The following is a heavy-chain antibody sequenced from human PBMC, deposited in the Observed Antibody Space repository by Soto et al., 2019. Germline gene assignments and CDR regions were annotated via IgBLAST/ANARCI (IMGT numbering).Heavy chain of an antibody. J-gene: IGHJ5*02. V-gene: IGHV3-64*01. CDR1: GFTFSSYA. CDR2: ISSNGGST. CDR3: ARDQRAKEWLLPDNWFDP. D-gene: IGHD3-3*01. Sequence: GGSLRLSCAASGFTFSSYAMHWVRQAPGKGLEYVSAISSNGGSTYYANSVKGRFTISRDNSKNTLYLQMGSLRAEDMAVYYCARDQRAKEWLLPDNWFDPWGQGTLVTVSS.